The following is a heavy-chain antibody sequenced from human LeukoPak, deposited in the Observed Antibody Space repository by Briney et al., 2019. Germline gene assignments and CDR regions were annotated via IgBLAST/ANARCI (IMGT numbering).Heavy chain of an antibody. CDR3: ARGFFCPRWLQSCPADAFDI. V-gene: IGHV4-39*01. Sequence: SETLSLTCTVPGGSISSSIYYWGWIRQPPGKGLEWIGSIYYSGSTYYNPSLKSRVTISVDTSKNQFSLKLSSVTAADTAVYYCARGFFCPRWLQSCPADAFDIWGQGTMVTVSS. CDR1: GGSISSSIYY. J-gene: IGHJ3*02. CDR2: IYYSGST. D-gene: IGHD5-24*01.